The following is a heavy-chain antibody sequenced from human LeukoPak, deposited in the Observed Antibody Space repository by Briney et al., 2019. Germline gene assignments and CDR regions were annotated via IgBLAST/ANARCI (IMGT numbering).Heavy chain of an antibody. CDR1: GDSISSPRYS. CDR2: IYRSGST. CDR3: ARGRSPKGAIVVVPAALCRKGHSFQH. J-gene: IGHJ1*01. Sequence: SQTQSLTCAVSGDSISSPRYSCSRIRQPPGKGLEWIGYIYRSGSTYYNPSFKSRVTISVDRSKNQFSLKLSPVTAADTAVYYCARGRSPKGAIVVVPAALCRKGHSFQHWGEGTLVTVSS. D-gene: IGHD2-2*01. V-gene: IGHV4-30-2*01.